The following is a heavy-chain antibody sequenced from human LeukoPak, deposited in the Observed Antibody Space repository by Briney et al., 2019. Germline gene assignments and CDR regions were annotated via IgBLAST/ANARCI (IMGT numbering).Heavy chain of an antibody. V-gene: IGHV3-21*01. CDR2: ISSSSSHM. CDR3: VRDSGSSYGYYFLH. CDR1: GFTFNSYS. D-gene: IGHD1-26*01. J-gene: IGHJ1*01. Sequence: GGSLRLSCAASGFTFNSYSMYWVRQAPGKGLEWVSSISSSSSHMFYADSVKGRFSISRDNANNSLYLQMTSLRAEDTAVYYCVRDSGSSYGYYFLHWGQGTLVTVSS.